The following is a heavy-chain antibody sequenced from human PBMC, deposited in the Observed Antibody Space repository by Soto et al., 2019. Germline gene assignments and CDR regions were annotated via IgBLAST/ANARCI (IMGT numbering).Heavy chain of an antibody. J-gene: IGHJ4*02. CDR2: IYYSGST. CDR3: ARAFYPDGSSL. Sequence: PSETLSLTCTVSGGSVSSGSYYWSWIRQPPGKGLEWIGYIYYSGSTNYNPSLKSRVTISVDTSKNQFSLKLSSVTAADTAVYYCARAFYPDGSSLWGQGTLVTVSS. D-gene: IGHD2-15*01. V-gene: IGHV4-61*01. CDR1: GGSVSSGSYY.